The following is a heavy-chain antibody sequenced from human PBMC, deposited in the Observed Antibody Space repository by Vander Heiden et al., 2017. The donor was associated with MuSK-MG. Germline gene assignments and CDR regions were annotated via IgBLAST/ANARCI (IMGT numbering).Heavy chain of an antibody. CDR1: GFTFRDYY. Sequence: QVQLVGSGGGLFKPGGSLSISCAASGFTFRDYYMSWILQAPGKGLEWVSYISSSGSTIYYADSVKGRFTIARDNAKNSLYLQMNSLRAEDTAVYYCARGEYYDFWSGVWNYMDVWGKGTTVTVSS. CDR2: ISSSGSTI. J-gene: IGHJ6*03. D-gene: IGHD3-3*01. V-gene: IGHV3-11*01. CDR3: ARGEYYDFWSGVWNYMDV.